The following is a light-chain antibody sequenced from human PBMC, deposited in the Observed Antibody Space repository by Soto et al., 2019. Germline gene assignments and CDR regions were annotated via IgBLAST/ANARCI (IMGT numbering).Light chain of an antibody. CDR1: QSVGSD. J-gene: IGKJ4*01. Sequence: EIVMTQSPATLSVSPGERATLSCRASQSVGSDLAWYQQKPGRTPSLLICDVSTRATGIPARFSGSGSGTEFTLTISSLQSEDFAVYYCQQYNSWPLTFGGGTKVDIK. V-gene: IGKV3-15*01. CDR3: QQYNSWPLT. CDR2: DVS.